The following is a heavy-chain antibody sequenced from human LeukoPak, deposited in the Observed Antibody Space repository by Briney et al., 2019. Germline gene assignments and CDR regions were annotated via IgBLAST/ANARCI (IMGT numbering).Heavy chain of an antibody. J-gene: IGHJ5*02. CDR1: GFTFSDYY. CDR2: ISSSGSTI. D-gene: IGHD3-16*02. V-gene: IGHV3-11*04. Sequence: KPGGSLRLSCAASGFTFSDYYMSWIRQAPGKGLEWVSYISSSGSTIHYADSVKGRCTISRDNARNSLYLQMNSLRAEDRAVYYCARDYFTFGGVIVASWGQGTLVTVSS. CDR3: ARDYFTFGGVIVAS.